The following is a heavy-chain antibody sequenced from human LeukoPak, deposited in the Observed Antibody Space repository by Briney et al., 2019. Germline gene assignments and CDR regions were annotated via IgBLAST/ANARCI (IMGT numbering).Heavy chain of an antibody. CDR3: ARGRGTIGSNRDFYFYYYMDI. D-gene: IGHD2-21*01. J-gene: IGHJ6*03. CDR1: GYTFTNYA. CDR2: INLVNGNT. V-gene: IGHV1-3*03. Sequence: GASVKVSCKASGYTFTNYAMHWVRLAPGQRLQWMGWINLVNGNTKYSQYFEGRVTITRDTSASTVYMELSSLRPDDMAVYYCARGRGTIGSNRDFYFYYYMDIRGNGTTVTVSS.